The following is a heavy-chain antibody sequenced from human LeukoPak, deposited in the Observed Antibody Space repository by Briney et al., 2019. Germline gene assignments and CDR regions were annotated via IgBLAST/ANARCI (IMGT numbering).Heavy chain of an antibody. CDR2: INHSGST. D-gene: IGHD3-16*02. Sequence: PSETLSLTCAVYGGSFSGYYWSWIRQPPGKGLEWIGEINHSGSTNYNPSLKSRVTISVDTSKNQFSLKLSSVTAADTAVYYCARRYDYVWGSYRPTAKSYFDYWGQGTLVTVSS. J-gene: IGHJ4*02. V-gene: IGHV4-34*01. CDR3: ARRYDYVWGSYRPTAKSYFDY. CDR1: GGSFSGYY.